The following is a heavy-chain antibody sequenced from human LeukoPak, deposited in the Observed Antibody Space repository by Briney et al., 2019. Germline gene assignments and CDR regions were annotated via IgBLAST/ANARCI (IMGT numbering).Heavy chain of an antibody. CDR2: ISSSSSYI. D-gene: IGHD2-21*01. Sequence: PGGSLRLSCAASGFTSSSYSMNWVRQAPGKGLEWVSSISSSSSYIYYADSVKGRFTISRDNAKNSLYLQMNSLRAEDTAVYYCARAISLRYFDCWGQGTLVTVSS. CDR1: GFTSSSYS. J-gene: IGHJ4*02. CDR3: ARAISLRYFDC. V-gene: IGHV3-21*01.